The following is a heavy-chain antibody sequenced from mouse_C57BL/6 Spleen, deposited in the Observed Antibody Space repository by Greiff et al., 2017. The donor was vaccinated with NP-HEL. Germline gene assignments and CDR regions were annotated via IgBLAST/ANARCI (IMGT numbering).Heavy chain of an antibody. D-gene: IGHD2-1*01. J-gene: IGHJ4*01. CDR1: GYTFTDYN. CDR3: ARSNYGNYAYAMDY. Sequence: VQLQQSGPELVKPGASVKIPCKASGYTFTDYNMDWVKQSHGKSLEWIGDINPNNGGTIYNQKFKGKATLTVDKSSSTAYMELRSLTSEDTAVYYCARSNYGNYAYAMDYWGQGTSVTVSS. V-gene: IGHV1-18*01. CDR2: INPNNGGT.